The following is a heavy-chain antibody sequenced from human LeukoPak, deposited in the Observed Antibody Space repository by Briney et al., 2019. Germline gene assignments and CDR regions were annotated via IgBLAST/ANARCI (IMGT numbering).Heavy chain of an antibody. CDR1: GFTFSSFW. CDR2: INQDGSEK. CDR3: TKSGSRRLHAFDI. V-gene: IGHV3-7*01. J-gene: IGHJ3*02. Sequence: GGSLRLSCAASGFTFSSFWMGWVRQAPGKGLEWVANINQDGSEKYYVDSVKGRFTISRDNANNSLYLQMNSLRAEDTAVFYCTKSGSRRLHAFDIWGQGTMLTVSS. D-gene: IGHD1-26*01.